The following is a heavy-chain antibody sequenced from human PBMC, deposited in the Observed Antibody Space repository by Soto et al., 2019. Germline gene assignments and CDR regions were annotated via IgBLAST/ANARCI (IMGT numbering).Heavy chain of an antibody. CDR2: IYWNDDK. D-gene: IGHD1-1*01. Sequence: QITLKESGPTLVKPTQTLTLTCTFSGFSLSTSGVGVGWIRQPPGKALEWLALIYWNDDKRYRPSLKSRLTITKDTSKHQVVLTMTNMDPVDTATYYCALSSGWYKDFDYWGQGTLVTVSS. CDR1: GFSLSTSGVG. CDR3: ALSSGWYKDFDY. J-gene: IGHJ4*02. V-gene: IGHV2-5*01.